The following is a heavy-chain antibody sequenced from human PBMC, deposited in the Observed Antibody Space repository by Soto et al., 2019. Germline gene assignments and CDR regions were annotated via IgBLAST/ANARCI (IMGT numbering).Heavy chain of an antibody. V-gene: IGHV3-23*01. CDR3: ATTKGYIDPFDF. J-gene: IGHJ4*02. CDR2: ISGSGDRT. CDR1: LFIFSNYG. Sequence: PVWSLRLSCSASLFIFSNYGMSLVLQTPFKGLEFFSSISGSGDRTHNADSVRGRFTISRDDSRNTLNLQMNSLRAEDTAIYFCATTKGYIDPFDFWGQGTLVTVSS. D-gene: IGHD5-12*01.